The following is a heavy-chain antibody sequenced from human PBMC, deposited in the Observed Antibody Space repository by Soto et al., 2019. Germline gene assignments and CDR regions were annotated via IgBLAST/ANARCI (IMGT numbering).Heavy chain of an antibody. Sequence: PGGSLRLSWAASGFTFSSYSRNWVRQAPGKGLEWVSYISSSSSTIYYADSGKGRFTISRDNAKNSLYLQMNSLRDEDTAVYYCARDPDATYYFDYWGQGTLVTVSS. J-gene: IGHJ4*02. V-gene: IGHV3-48*02. CDR1: GFTFSSYS. CDR2: ISSSSSTI. D-gene: IGHD2-15*01. CDR3: ARDPDATYYFDY.